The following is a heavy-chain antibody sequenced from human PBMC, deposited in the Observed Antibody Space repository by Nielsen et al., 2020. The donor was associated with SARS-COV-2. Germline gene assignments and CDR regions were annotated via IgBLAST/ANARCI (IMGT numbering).Heavy chain of an antibody. V-gene: IGHV4-31*03. CDR2: IYYSGST. CDR3: ARDRRYYDSSGYWGVFDY. CDR1: GGSISSGGYY. J-gene: IGHJ4*02. Sequence: SETLSLTCTVSGGSISSGGYYWSWIRQHPGKGLEWIGYIYYSGSTYYNPSLKSRVTISVDTSKNQFSLKLSSVTAADTAVYYCARDRRYYDSSGYWGVFDYWGQGTLATVSS. D-gene: IGHD3-22*01.